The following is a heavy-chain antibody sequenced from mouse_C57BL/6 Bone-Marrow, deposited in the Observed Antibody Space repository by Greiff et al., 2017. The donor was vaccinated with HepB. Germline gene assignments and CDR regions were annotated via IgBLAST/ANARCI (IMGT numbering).Heavy chain of an antibody. J-gene: IGHJ1*03. Sequence: EVKLVESGGGLVKPGGSLKLSCAASGFTFSSYTMSWVRQTPEKRLEWVATISGGGGNTYYPDSVKGRFTISRDNAKNTLYLQMSSLRSEDTALYYCAIITTVVARWYFDVWGTGTTVTVSS. CDR2: ISGGGGNT. CDR1: GFTFSSYT. D-gene: IGHD1-1*01. CDR3: AIITTVVARWYFDV. V-gene: IGHV5-9*01.